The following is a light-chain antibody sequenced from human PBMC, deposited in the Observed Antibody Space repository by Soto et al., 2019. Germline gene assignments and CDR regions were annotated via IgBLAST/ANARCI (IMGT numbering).Light chain of an antibody. CDR3: SSYTSSSTPGV. CDR1: SSDVGGYNY. J-gene: IGLJ1*01. Sequence: QSVLTQPASVSGSPGQSITISCTGTSSDVGGYNYVSWYQQQPGKAPKLMIYDVSNRPSGVSNRFSGSKSGNTASLTISGLQTEDEADYYCSSYTSSSTPGVVGTGTKLTVL. CDR2: DVS. V-gene: IGLV2-14*01.